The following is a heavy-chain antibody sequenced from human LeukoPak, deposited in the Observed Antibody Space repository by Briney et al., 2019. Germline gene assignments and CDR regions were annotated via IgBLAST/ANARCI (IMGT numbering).Heavy chain of an antibody. CDR3: VKDRVSISSSGYFDY. CDR1: GFTFSTYA. D-gene: IGHD6-13*01. V-gene: IGHV3-64D*06. J-gene: IGHJ4*02. CDR2: ISSNGGST. Sequence: GGSLRLSCSASGFTFSTYAMHWVRQAPGKGLEYXSXISSNGGSTYYADSVKGRFTISRDNSKNTLYLQMSSLRAEDTAVYYCVKDRVSISSSGYFDYWGQGTLVTVSS.